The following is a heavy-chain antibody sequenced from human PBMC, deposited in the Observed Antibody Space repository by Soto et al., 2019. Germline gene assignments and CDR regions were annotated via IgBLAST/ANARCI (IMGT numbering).Heavy chain of an antibody. CDR3: AKDSGYYDSSGYYYLDYFDY. CDR2: ISGSGGST. V-gene: IGHV3-23*01. Sequence: GGSLRLSCAASGFTFSSYAMSWVRQAPGKGLEWVSAISGSGGSTYYADSVKGRFTISRDNSKNTLYLQMNSLRAEDTAVYYCAKDSGYYDSSGYYYLDYFDYWGQGTLVTVSS. D-gene: IGHD3-22*01. CDR1: GFTFSSYA. J-gene: IGHJ4*02.